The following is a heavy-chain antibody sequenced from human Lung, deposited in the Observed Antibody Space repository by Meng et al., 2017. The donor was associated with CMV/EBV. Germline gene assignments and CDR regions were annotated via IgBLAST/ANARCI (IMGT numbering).Heavy chain of an antibody. V-gene: IGHV4-34*01. CDR1: GGSFSGFY. D-gene: IGHD2-15*01. Sequence: SETLSLXCAVYGGSFSGFYWSWIRQPPGKGLEWIGAISHSGSTNYKPSLKSRVTISVDTSKNQFSLKLNSLTTADTAVYYCARGMGSPPRSKLLGSRRTRDFYYGLDVWXQGTTVTVSS. CDR3: ARGMGSPPRSKLLGSRRTRDFYYGLDV. J-gene: IGHJ6*02. CDR2: ISHSGST.